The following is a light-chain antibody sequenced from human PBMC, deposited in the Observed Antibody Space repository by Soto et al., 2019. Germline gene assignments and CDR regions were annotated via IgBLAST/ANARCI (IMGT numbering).Light chain of an antibody. J-gene: IGKJ5*01. CDR3: QQYGRSPLVT. CDR2: GAS. Sequence: EIVLTQSPGTLSLSPGERATLSCRASQSVSSSYLAWYQQKPGQAPRLLIYGASSRATGIPDRFSGSGSGTDFTLTISRLEPEDFAMDYCQQYGRSPLVTFGQGTRLEIK. V-gene: IGKV3-20*01. CDR1: QSVSSSY.